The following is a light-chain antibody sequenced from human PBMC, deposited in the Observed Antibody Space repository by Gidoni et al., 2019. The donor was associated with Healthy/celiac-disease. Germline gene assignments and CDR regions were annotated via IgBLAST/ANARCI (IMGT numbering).Light chain of an antibody. Sequence: EIVLTQSPGTLSFAPGDRATLSCRASQSVSSSYLAWYQQKPGQAPRLLIYGASSRATGIPDRFSVSGSGTDFTLTISRLEPEDFAVYYCQQYGSSSYTFGQGTKLEIK. CDR2: GAS. J-gene: IGKJ2*01. V-gene: IGKV3-20*01. CDR1: QSVSSSY. CDR3: QQYGSSSYT.